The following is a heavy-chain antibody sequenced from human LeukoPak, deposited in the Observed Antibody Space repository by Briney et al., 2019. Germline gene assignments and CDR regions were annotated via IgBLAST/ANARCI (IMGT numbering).Heavy chain of an antibody. V-gene: IGHV3-48*03. CDR3: ARANYGSGSPGKKSYWYIDF. CDR2: ISNSDTI. CDR1: EFTFSSYE. J-gene: IGHJ2*01. Sequence: PGGSLRLSCAVSEFTFSSYEMNWVRQAPGKGLEWISYISNSDTIYYADSVKARFTISRDNAKNSLYLQMNNLRAEDTAVYYCARANYGSGSPGKKSYWYIDFCGRGTLVPVSS. D-gene: IGHD3-10*01.